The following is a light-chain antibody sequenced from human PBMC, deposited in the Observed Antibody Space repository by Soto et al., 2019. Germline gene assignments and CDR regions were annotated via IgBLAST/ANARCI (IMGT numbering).Light chain of an antibody. J-gene: IGKJ1*01. V-gene: IGKV3-20*01. CDR1: QTVRNNY. CDR2: GAS. Sequence: IVLPQSPGTLSLSPVERATLSCRASQTVRNNYLAWYQQKPGQTPRLLIHGASSRATGIPDRFSGSGSGTDFTLTISRLEPEDSAVYYCQQSGRPFGQGTKVDIK. CDR3: QQSGRP.